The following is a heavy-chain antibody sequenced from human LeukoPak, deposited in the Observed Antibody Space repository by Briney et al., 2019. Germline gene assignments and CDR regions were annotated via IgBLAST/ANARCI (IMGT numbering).Heavy chain of an antibody. CDR3: TTGYYGLN. V-gene: IGHV3-15*01. CDR2: FKSKTDGGTT. Sequence: PGGSLRLSCAASGFTFTNTYMTWVRQAPGKGLEWVGRFKSKTDGGTTDYAAPVKGRSTISRDDSKNTLYLQMNSLKTEDTAVYYCTTGYYGLNWGQGTMVTVSS. D-gene: IGHD3-10*01. J-gene: IGHJ3*01. CDR1: GFTFTNTY.